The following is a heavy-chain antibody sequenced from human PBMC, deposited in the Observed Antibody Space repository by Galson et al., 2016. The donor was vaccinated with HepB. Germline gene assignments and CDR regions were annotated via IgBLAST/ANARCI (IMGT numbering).Heavy chain of an antibody. Sequence: LSLTCTVSGGSISSYYWSWIRQPPGKGLAWIGFIYYSGSTNYNPSPKSRVTISVDTSKNQFSLKLSSVTAADTAVYYCSRVPPDTASGFFDLWGRGTLVTVSS. CDR2: IYYSGST. V-gene: IGHV4-59*01. J-gene: IGHJ2*01. D-gene: IGHD5-18*01. CDR3: SRVPPDTASGFFDL. CDR1: GGSISSYY.